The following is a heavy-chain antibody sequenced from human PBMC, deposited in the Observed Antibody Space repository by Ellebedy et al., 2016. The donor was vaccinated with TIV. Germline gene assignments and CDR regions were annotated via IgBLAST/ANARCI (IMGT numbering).Heavy chain of an antibody. Sequence: AASVKVSCKASGYTFTTYAMHWVRQAPGQRLEWMGWINAGNGNTEYSQKFQGRVTMTTDTSTSTAYVELRSLRSDDTAVYYCARDPLIAAGTNYYYYYGMDVWGQGTTVTVSS. CDR3: ARDPLIAAGTNYYYYYGMDV. CDR2: INAGNGNT. V-gene: IGHV1-3*01. CDR1: GYTFTTYA. J-gene: IGHJ6*02. D-gene: IGHD6-13*01.